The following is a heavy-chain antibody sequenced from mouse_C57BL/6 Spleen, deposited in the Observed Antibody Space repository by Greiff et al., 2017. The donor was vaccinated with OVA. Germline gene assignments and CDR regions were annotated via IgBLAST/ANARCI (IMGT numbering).Heavy chain of an antibody. CDR1: GYTFTSYG. CDR3: ARELTGTSLYYFDD. CDR2: IYPRSGNT. J-gene: IGHJ2*01. Sequence: QVQLKQSGAELARPGASVKLSCKASGYTFTSYGISWVKQRTGQGLEWIGEIYPRSGNTYYNEKFKGKATLTADKSSSTAYMELRSLTSEDSAVYFCARELTGTSLYYFDDWGQGTTLTVSS. D-gene: IGHD4-1*01. V-gene: IGHV1-81*01.